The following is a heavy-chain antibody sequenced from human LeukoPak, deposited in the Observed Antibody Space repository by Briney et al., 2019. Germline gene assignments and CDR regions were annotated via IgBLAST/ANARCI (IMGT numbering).Heavy chain of an antibody. CDR1: GFTFSRYA. J-gene: IGHJ6*02. CDR3: ARGGGLDV. Sequence: PGTSLRLSCAASGFTFSRYAMNWARQAPGKGLEWVASINHNGNVNYYVDSVKGRFTISRDNAKNSLYLQMSNLRAEDTAVYFCARGGGLDVWGQGATVTVSS. CDR2: INHNGNVN. V-gene: IGHV3-7*03. D-gene: IGHD3-16*01.